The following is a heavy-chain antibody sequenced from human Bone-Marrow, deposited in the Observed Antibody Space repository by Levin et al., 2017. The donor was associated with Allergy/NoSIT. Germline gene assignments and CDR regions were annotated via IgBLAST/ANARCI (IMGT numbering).Heavy chain of an antibody. D-gene: IGHD2-2*01. Sequence: GGSLRLSCAASGFTFSHAWMSWVRQAPGKGLEWVGRIKSKTAGGTTDYAAPVKGRFTISRDDSKNTLYLQMDSLNTEDTAIYYFLQYQVFFRGQGTPVTVSS. J-gene: IGHJ4*02. V-gene: IGHV3-15*01. CDR2: IKSKTAGGTT. CDR3: LQYQVFF. CDR1: GFTFSHAW.